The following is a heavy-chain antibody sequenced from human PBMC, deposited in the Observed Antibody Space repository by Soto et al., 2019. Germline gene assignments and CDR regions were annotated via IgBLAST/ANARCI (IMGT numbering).Heavy chain of an antibody. J-gene: IGHJ5*01. D-gene: IGHD5-18*01. CDR1: GLTFNTYA. CDR2: FRGGVDTT. V-gene: IGHV3-23*04. CDR3: AKHGPEYSSRHSQS. Sequence: EVQLVESGGALVHPGEALRLSCAGSGLTFNTYAMNWVREAPGKWPQWVSDFRGGVDTTYYRDSVKGPFTNSRDNSKNTRSLQMNSLRADDTDVYYFAKHGPEYSSRHSQSWDQGPLITVSS.